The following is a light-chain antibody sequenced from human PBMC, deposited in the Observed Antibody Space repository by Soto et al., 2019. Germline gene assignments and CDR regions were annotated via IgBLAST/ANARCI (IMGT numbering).Light chain of an antibody. CDR2: AAS. CDR3: QQSFGIPHT. CDR1: QSMSNY. Sequence: DIQMTQSPSSLSASVGDRVTITCRASQSMSNYLNWYQHKPGQAPKLLIYAASNLQSGVPSRFSGSGSGTDFTLTISSLQPEDVATFYCQQSFGIPHTFGQGTKLEIK. J-gene: IGKJ2*01. V-gene: IGKV1-39*01.